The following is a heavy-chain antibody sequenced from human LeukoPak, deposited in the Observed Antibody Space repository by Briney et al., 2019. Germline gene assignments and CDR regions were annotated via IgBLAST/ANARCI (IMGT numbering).Heavy chain of an antibody. J-gene: IGHJ6*03. D-gene: IGHD3-10*01. CDR2: ISASGGST. V-gene: IGHV3-23*01. CDR1: GYTFTGYY. Sequence: SCKASGYTFTGYYMHWVRQAPGKGLEWVSSISASGGSTNYADSVKGRFTISRDNSKNTVYLQMNSLRAEDTAVYYCAKVMKGSERLTMVRGVIIKTAGLYYMDVWGKGTTVTVSS. CDR3: AKVMKGSERLTMVRGVIIKTAGLYYMDV.